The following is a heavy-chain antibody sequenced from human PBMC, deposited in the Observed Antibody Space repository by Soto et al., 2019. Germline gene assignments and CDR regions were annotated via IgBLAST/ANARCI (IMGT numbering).Heavy chain of an antibody. D-gene: IGHD3-9*01. CDR3: ARELTAFGMDV. CDR2: LNSDGTDT. V-gene: IGHV3-74*01. CDR1: GFSFNSYW. J-gene: IGHJ6*02. Sequence: EVQLVESGGGLVQPGGSLRLSCAASGFSFNSYWMHWVRQAPGSGLVWVSRLNSDGTDTDYADSVKGRFTISRDTAKDTLYLQMNSLRTEDTAVYYCARELTAFGMDVWGQGTTVTVSS.